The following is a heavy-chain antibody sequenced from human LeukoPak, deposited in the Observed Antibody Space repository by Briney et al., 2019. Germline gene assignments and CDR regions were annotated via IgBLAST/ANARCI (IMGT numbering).Heavy chain of an antibody. CDR1: GYTFTSYH. Sequence: ASVKVSCKASGYTFTSYHMHWVRQAPGQGLEWMGLINLSGGSTTYAQRFQGRVTLTRDTSTSTVYMELSSLRSEDTAVYYCARARPYYYDSSGYLYAFDIWGQGTMVTVSS. D-gene: IGHD3-22*01. CDR3: ARARPYYYDSSGYLYAFDI. J-gene: IGHJ3*02. V-gene: IGHV1-46*01. CDR2: INLSGGST.